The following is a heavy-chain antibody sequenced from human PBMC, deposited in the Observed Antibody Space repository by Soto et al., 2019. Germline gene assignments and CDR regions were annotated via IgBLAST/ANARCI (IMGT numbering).Heavy chain of an antibody. J-gene: IGHJ6*02. CDR2: IYYSGST. CDR3: ASEAVTIFGVVIYYYGMDV. Sequence: TSETLSLTCTVSGGPISSSSYYWGWIRQPPGKGLEWIGSIYYSGSTYYNPSLKSRVTISVDTTKNQFSLKLSSVTAADTAVYYCASEAVTIFGVVIYYYGMDVWGQGTTVTVSS. CDR1: GGPISSSSYY. D-gene: IGHD3-3*01. V-gene: IGHV4-39*01.